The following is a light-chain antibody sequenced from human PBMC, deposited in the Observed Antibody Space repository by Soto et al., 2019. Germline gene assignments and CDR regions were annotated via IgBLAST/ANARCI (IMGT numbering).Light chain of an antibody. V-gene: IGLV2-14*01. CDR1: SSDVGNYNY. CDR3: SSSTTSSTLLV. Sequence: QSVLTQPASVSGSPGQSITISCTGTSSDVGNYNYVSWYQQHPDKAPKLMIYEVSNRPSGVSNRFSGSKSGNAASLTISGLQAEDEADYYCSSSTTSSTLLVFGGGTKLTVL. CDR2: EVS. J-gene: IGLJ2*01.